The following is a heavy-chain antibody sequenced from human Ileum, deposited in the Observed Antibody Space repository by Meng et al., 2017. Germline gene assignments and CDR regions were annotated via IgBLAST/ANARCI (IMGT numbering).Heavy chain of an antibody. CDR2: IYHSGSP. D-gene: IGHD2-8*02. Sequence: GSLRLSCSVSGFSISTGYYWGWIRQPPGKGLEWIGSIYHSGSPYYNRSLTSRVSISTDTSKNQFFLKLSSVTAADTAVYYCARGGITGDRIDWGQGTLVTVSS. CDR3: ARGGITGDRID. CDR1: GFSISTGYY. V-gene: IGHV4-38-2*02. J-gene: IGHJ4*02.